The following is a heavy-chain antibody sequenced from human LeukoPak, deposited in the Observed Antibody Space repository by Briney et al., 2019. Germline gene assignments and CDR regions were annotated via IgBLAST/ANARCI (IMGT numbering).Heavy chain of an antibody. CDR2: IYYSGST. D-gene: IGHD1-26*01. J-gene: IGHJ4*02. V-gene: IGHV4-61*01. Sequence: SETLSLTCTVSGVSVSSGSYFWSWIRQPPGEGLEWIGYIYYSGSTNYNPSLKSRVTISVDTSKNQFSLKLSSVTAADTAVYYCARDPSIVGATGNYFDYWGQGTLVTVSS. CDR3: ARDPSIVGATGNYFDY. CDR1: GVSVSSGSYF.